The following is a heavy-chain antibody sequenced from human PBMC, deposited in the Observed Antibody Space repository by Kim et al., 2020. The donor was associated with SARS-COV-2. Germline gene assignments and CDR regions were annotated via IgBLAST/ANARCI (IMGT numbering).Heavy chain of an antibody. J-gene: IGHJ4*02. V-gene: IGHV1-18*01. D-gene: IGHD5-18*01. CDR2: ISAYNGNT. CDR3: AIPLRDTAMVSMGY. Sequence: ASVKVSCKASGYTFTSYGISWVRQAPGQGLEWMGWISAYNGNTNYAQKLQGRVTMTTDTSTSTAYMELRSLRSDDTAVYYCAIPLRDTAMVSMGYWGQGTLVTVSS. CDR1: GYTFTSYG.